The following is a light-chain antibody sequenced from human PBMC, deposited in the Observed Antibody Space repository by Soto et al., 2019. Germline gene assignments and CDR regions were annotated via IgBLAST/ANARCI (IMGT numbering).Light chain of an antibody. CDR2: SSS. CDR1: QSVSSSY. CDR3: QQYGSSPYT. J-gene: IGKJ2*01. Sequence: EIVLTQSPGTLSLSPGERATLSCRASQSVSSSYLAWYQQKPGQAPRLLIYSSSSRATGIPDMFSGSGSGTDFTLTISRLEPEDFGVYYCQQYGSSPYTFGQGTKLEIK. V-gene: IGKV3-20*01.